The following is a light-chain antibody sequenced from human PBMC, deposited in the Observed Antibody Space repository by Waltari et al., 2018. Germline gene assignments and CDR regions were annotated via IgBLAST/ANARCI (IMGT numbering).Light chain of an antibody. CDR1: QSLLHTNNKNY. J-gene: IGKJ2*01. CDR3: QQYYSTPNT. Sequence: DIVVTQSPDSLAVSLGERATMNCKSSQSLLHTNNKNYLAWYQLRPGQPPKLLIYWASTRESGVPGRFSGSGSGTEFTLTISGLQAEDVAVYYCQQYYSTPNTFGQGTKLEIK. V-gene: IGKV4-1*01. CDR2: WAS.